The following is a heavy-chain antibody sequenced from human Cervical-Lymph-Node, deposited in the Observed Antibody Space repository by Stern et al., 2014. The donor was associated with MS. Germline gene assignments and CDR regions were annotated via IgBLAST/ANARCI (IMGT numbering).Heavy chain of an antibody. CDR1: GASISSGDYY. CDR2: IDHSGTT. D-gene: IGHD6-19*01. Sequence: VQLVESGPGLVRPSQTLSLTCTVSGASISSGDYYWSWIRQPPGKGLEWIGYIDHSGTTYYNPSFKTRLTISIDTSKNQFSLSLTSVTAADTAVYYSARDFTVAGSFDYWGQGTLVSVSS. J-gene: IGHJ4*02. CDR3: ARDFTVAGSFDY. V-gene: IGHV4-30-4*01.